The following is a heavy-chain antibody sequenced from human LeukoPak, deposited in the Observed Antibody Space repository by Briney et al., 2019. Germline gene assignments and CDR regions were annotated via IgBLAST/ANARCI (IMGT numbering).Heavy chain of an antibody. Sequence: PGRSLRLSCAASGFTFSSYGMHWVRQAPGKGLEWVAVISHDGSNKYYADSVKGRFTISRDNSKNTLYLQMNSLRAEDTAVYYCAKGGYVDYGDYVRIKYFDYWGQGTLVTVSS. J-gene: IGHJ4*02. CDR2: ISHDGSNK. CDR3: AKGGYVDYGDYVRIKYFDY. CDR1: GFTFSSYG. V-gene: IGHV3-30*18. D-gene: IGHD4-17*01.